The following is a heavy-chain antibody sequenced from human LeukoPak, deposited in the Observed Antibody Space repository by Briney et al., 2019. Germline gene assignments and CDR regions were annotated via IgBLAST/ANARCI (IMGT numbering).Heavy chain of an antibody. Sequence: GGSLRLSCAASGFTFSSYSMNWVRQAPGKGLEWVSSISSSSSYIYYADSVKGRFTISRDNAKNSLYLQKNSLRAEDTAVYYCATISSGWLFDYWGQGTLVTVSS. CDR3: ATISSGWLFDY. J-gene: IGHJ4*02. D-gene: IGHD6-19*01. CDR2: ISSSSSYI. CDR1: GFTFSSYS. V-gene: IGHV3-21*01.